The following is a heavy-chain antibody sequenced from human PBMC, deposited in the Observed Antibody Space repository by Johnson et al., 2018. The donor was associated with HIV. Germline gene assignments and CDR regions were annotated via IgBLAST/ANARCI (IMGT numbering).Heavy chain of an antibody. V-gene: IGHV3-7*03. J-gene: IGHJ3*02. CDR3: ARKGDAFDI. CDR1: GFTFDDYG. Sequence: VQLVESGGGVVRPGGSLRLSCAASGFTFDDYGMSWVRQAPGKGLEWVANINQDGSEKYYVDSVKGRFTVSRDNAKNSLYLQMGSLRAVDTAIYYCARKGDAFDIWGQGTMVTVSS. CDR2: INQDGSEK.